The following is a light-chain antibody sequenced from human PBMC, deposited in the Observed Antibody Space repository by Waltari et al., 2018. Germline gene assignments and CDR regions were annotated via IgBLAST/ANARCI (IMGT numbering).Light chain of an antibody. Sequence: QLVVTQSPSASASLGASVKLTCTLSSGHSSNVIAWLQQHPERGPRYLMKVNSDGSHSKGAEIPDRFSGSSSGAERYLTSSTLQSEDEADYYCQTGGHGTWVFGGGTKLTVL. CDR2: VNSDGSH. V-gene: IGLV4-69*01. J-gene: IGLJ3*02. CDR1: SGHSSNV. CDR3: QTGGHGTWV.